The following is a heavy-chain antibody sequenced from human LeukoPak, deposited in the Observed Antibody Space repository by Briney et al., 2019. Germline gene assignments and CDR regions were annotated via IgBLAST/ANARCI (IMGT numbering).Heavy chain of an antibody. CDR2: ISANGGGT. CDR1: GFTISSNY. CDR3: ARGDDAFDI. V-gene: IGHV3-23*01. D-gene: IGHD3-16*01. Sequence: AGGSLRLSCAASGFTISSNYMSWVRQAPGKGLEWVSGISANGGGTYYADSVKGRFTISRDNSKKTVYPQMNSLRAEDTALYYCARGDDAFDIWGQGTMVTVSS. J-gene: IGHJ3*02.